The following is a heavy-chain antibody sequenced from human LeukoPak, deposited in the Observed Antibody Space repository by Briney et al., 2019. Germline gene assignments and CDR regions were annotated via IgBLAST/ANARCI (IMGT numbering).Heavy chain of an antibody. CDR2: ISASGGGT. CDR3: AKGRGYSGYDFFDY. CDR1: GFTFSSYA. J-gene: IGHJ4*02. D-gene: IGHD5-12*01. Sequence: GGSLRLSCAASGFTFSSYAMSWVRQAPGKGLEWVSAISASGGGTFYADSVKGRFTISRDDSKNTLYLQVNSLRAEDTALYYCAKGRGYSGYDFFDYWGQGTLVTVSS. V-gene: IGHV3-23*01.